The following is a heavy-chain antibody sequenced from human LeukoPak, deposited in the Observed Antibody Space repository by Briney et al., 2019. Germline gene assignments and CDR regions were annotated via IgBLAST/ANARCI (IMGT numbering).Heavy chain of an antibody. CDR2: ISGSGGST. J-gene: IGHJ2*01. CDR3: AKLASRLAVADRAFGLFDL. V-gene: IGHV3-23*01. Sequence: PGGSLRLSCAASGFTFSSYAMSWVRQAPGKGLEWVSAISGSGGSTYYADSVKGRFTISRDNSKNTLYLQMNSLRAEDTAVYSYAKLASRLAVADRAFGLFDLWGRGTLVTVSS. CDR1: GFTFSSYA. D-gene: IGHD6-19*01.